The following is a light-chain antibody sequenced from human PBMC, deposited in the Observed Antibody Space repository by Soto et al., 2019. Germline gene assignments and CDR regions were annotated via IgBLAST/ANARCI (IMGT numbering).Light chain of an antibody. CDR2: DVS. Sequence: QSGLTQPASVSGSPGQSITISCTGTSSDVGGYNYVSWYQQHPGKAPKLMIYDVSNRPSGISNRFSGSKSGNTASLTISGLQADDEADYYCSSYTSSSTLVFGGGTKLTVL. CDR3: SSYTSSSTLV. J-gene: IGLJ2*01. V-gene: IGLV2-14*01. CDR1: SSDVGGYNY.